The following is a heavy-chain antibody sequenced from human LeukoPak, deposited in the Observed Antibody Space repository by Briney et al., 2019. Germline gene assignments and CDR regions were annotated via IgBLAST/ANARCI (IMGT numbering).Heavy chain of an antibody. D-gene: IGHD4-23*01. V-gene: IGHV3-23*01. J-gene: IGHJ6*03. CDR1: GFTFSSYA. Sequence: GGSLRLSCAASGFTFSSYAMSWVRQAPGKGLEWVSAISGSGGSTYYADSVKGRFTISRDNSKNTLYLQMNSLRVEDTAVYYCARDGGNALRGYYMDVWGKGTTVTVSS. CDR2: ISGSGGST. CDR3: ARDGGNALRGYYMDV.